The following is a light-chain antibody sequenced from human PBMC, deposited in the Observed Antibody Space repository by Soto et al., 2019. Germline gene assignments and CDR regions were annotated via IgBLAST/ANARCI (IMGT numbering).Light chain of an antibody. CDR2: GAS. CDR3: QQYGSSPPYT. Sequence: EIVLTQSPGTLSLSPGETATLSCRASYNLISTYLAWYQQKPGQAPRLLIYGASTRAPGIPDRFSGSGSGTDFTLTISRLEPEDFAMYYCQQYGSSPPYTFGQGTKLEIK. CDR1: YNLISTY. J-gene: IGKJ2*01. V-gene: IGKV3-20*01.